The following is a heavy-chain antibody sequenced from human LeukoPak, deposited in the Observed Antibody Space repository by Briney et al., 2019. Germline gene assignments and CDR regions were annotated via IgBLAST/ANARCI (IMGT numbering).Heavy chain of an antibody. D-gene: IGHD2-2*01. CDR3: ARADGTNYYYYGMDV. J-gene: IGHJ6*02. Sequence: PSETLPLTCTVSGGSISGYYWTWIRQPPGKGLEWIGYIHYSGSTNYNPSLKSRVTISLDTSKSQFSLKLSSVTAADTAVYYCARADGTNYYYYGMDVWGQGTTVTVSS. V-gene: IGHV4-59*01. CDR2: IHYSGST. CDR1: GGSISGYY.